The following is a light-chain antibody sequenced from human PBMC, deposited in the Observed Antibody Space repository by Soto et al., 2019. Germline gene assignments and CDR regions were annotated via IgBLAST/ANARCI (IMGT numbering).Light chain of an antibody. CDR1: SSDVGGHNY. V-gene: IGLV2-11*01. CDR2: AVT. Sequence: QSVLTQPRSVSGSPGQSVTISCTGTSSDVGGHNYVSWYQQYPGKAPKLLISAVTKRPSGVPDRFSGSKSGNTASLTISGLQDDDDADYYCCSYAGSYTYVFGSGTQRPVL. CDR3: CSYAGSYTYV. J-gene: IGLJ7*01.